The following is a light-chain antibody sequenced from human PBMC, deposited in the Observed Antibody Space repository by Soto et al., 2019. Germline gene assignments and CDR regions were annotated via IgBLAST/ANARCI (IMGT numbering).Light chain of an antibody. CDR1: STDIGDYNW. CDR2: EVT. J-gene: IGLJ1*01. Sequence: QSVLTQPASVSGSPGQSITISCTGTSTDIGDYNWVSWYQQHPGRAPKLIIYEVTNRPSGVSDRFSGSKSGNTASLTISGLQTDDEADYFCSSYRRPTTLVFGPGTKVTVL. CDR3: SSYRRPTTLV. V-gene: IGLV2-14*03.